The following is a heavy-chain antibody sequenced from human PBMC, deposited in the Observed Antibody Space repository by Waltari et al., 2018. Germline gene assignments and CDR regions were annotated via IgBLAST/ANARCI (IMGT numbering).Heavy chain of an antibody. V-gene: IGHV3-53*01. CDR3: ARAPAGQIFGVAYYYYYGMDV. Sequence: EVQLVEYGGGLIQPGGYLRLSCAASGFTVSSNYMSWVGQAPGQGPEWVSVIYTGGSTYYADSVKGRFTISRDNSKNTLYLQMNSLRAEDTAVYYCARAPAGQIFGVAYYYYYGMDVWGQGTTVTVSS. CDR2: IYTGGST. D-gene: IGHD3-3*01. J-gene: IGHJ6*02. CDR1: GFTVSSNY.